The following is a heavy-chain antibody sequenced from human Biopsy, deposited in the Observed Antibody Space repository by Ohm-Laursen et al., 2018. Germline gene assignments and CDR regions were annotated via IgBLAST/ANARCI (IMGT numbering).Heavy chain of an antibody. Sequence: GTLSLTCFVSGGSISNNNYYWGWIRQPPGKGLEWLGSIYHTGITDYNPSLKSRVPISVDTSNNQFSLKLCSLTAAGTAVYYCARHSFGSGRDFWGQGTLVTVSS. CDR1: GGSISNNNYY. CDR2: IYHTGIT. J-gene: IGHJ4*02. V-gene: IGHV4-39*01. CDR3: ARHSFGSGRDF. D-gene: IGHD3-10*01.